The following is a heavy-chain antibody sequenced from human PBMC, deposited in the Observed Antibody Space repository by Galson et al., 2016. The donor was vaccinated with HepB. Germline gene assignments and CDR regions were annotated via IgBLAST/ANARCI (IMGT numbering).Heavy chain of an antibody. CDR1: GFTFSSYS. D-gene: IGHD2-8*02. J-gene: IGHJ5*02. Sequence: SLRLSCAASGFTFSSYSMNWVRQAPGKGLEWVSVMYTAGHTYYADSVRGRFTISRDNPKNILSLQMNSLRVEDTAVYYCARVPERTGGVCYDNWLDPWGQGTLVTVSS. CDR2: MYTAGHT. CDR3: ARVPERTGGVCYDNWLDP. V-gene: IGHV3-53*01.